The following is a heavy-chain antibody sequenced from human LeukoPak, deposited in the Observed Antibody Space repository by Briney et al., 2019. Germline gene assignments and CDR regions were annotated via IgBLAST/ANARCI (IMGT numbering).Heavy chain of an antibody. J-gene: IGHJ4*02. Sequence: SETLPLTCAVYGGSFSGYYWSWIRQPPGKGLEWIGEINHSGSTNYNPSLKSRVTISVDTSKNQFSLKLSSVTAADTAVYYCARVSPDPMIVVVITSSYFDYWGQGTLVTVSS. V-gene: IGHV4-34*01. CDR3: ARVSPDPMIVVVITSSYFDY. CDR1: GGSFSGYY. CDR2: INHSGST. D-gene: IGHD3-22*01.